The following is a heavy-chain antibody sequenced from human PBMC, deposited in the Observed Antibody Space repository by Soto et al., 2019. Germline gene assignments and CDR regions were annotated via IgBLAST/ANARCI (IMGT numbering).Heavy chain of an antibody. D-gene: IGHD3-22*01. CDR1: GGSISSGGYY. V-gene: IGHV4-31*03. CDR3: ARDRYDSSGYYGNNWFDP. CDR2: IYYSGST. J-gene: IGHJ5*02. Sequence: SETLSLTCTVSGGSISSGGYYWSWIRQHPGKGLEWIGYIYYSGSTYYNPSLKSRVTISVDTSKNQFSLKLSSVTAADTAGYYCARDRYDSSGYYGNNWFDPWGQGTLVTVSS.